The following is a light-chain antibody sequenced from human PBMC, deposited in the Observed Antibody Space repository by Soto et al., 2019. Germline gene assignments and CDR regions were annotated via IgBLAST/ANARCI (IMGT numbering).Light chain of an antibody. Sequence: QSALTQPRSVSGSPGQSVTISCTGSSSDVGYYKYVSWYQQHPGKAPKVMIYDVSKRPSGVPDRFSGSKSGNTASLTISGLQAEDEADYYCCSYAGSYTFVFGGGTKVTVL. CDR3: CSYAGSYTFV. CDR1: SSDVGYYKY. CDR2: DVS. J-gene: IGLJ2*01. V-gene: IGLV2-11*01.